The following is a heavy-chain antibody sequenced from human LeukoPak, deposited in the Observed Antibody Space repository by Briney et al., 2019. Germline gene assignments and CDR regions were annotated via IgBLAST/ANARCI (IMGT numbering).Heavy chain of an antibody. Sequence: GGSLRLSCAVSGFTFRNAWMSWVRQAPGKGLEWVSLISTSGRTHYADSVQGRFTISRDNSKNTLSLHMNSLRAEDTAVYYCARDLDSSGYYHVVDSWGQGALVTVSS. CDR3: ARDLDSSGYYHVVDS. CDR1: GFTFRNAW. J-gene: IGHJ4*02. V-gene: IGHV3-53*01. D-gene: IGHD3-22*01. CDR2: ISTSGRT.